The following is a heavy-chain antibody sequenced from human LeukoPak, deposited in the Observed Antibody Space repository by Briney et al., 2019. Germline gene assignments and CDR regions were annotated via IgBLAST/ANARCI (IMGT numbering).Heavy chain of an antibody. Sequence: GGSLRVSCAASGFTFSSYAMSWVRQAPGKGLDWVSAISSVGSTYYADSVKGRFTISRDNSKNTLFLQMNSLRAEDTAVYYCARDPRPYGDYEYYYYYMDVWGKGTTVTVSS. CDR1: GFTFSSYA. CDR2: ISSVGST. J-gene: IGHJ6*03. V-gene: IGHV3-23*01. D-gene: IGHD4-17*01. CDR3: ARDPRPYGDYEYYYYYMDV.